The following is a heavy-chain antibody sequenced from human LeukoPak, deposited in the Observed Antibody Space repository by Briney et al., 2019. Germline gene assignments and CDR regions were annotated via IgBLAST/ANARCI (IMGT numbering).Heavy chain of an antibody. D-gene: IGHD2-2*01. Sequence: ASVKVSCKASGFTFTSSAVQWVRQARGQRLEWIGWIVVGSGNTNYAQKFQERVTITRDMSTSTAYMELSSLISEDTAVYYCAAVSRYCSSTSCLLQGMDVWGQGTTVTVSS. CDR3: AAVSRYCSSTSCLLQGMDV. J-gene: IGHJ6*02. CDR1: GFTFTSSA. V-gene: IGHV1-58*01. CDR2: IVVGSGNT.